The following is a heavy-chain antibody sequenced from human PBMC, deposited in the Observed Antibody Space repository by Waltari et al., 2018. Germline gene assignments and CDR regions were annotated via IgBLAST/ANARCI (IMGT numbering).Heavy chain of an antibody. CDR2: IKQDGSER. CDR3: ASRYCSIAACYAASYLAFDI. J-gene: IGHJ3*02. CDR1: GFPHSSCW. Sequence: EVQLVESGGGLVQPGGSLRLSCAASGFPHSSCWWDGGRQAPGKGLEWVANIKQDGSERYYVDSVKGRFTISRDNAKNSLYLHMTSLRAEDTAVYYCASRYCSIAACYAASYLAFDIWGQGTMVAVSS. V-gene: IGHV3-7*02. D-gene: IGHD2-2*01.